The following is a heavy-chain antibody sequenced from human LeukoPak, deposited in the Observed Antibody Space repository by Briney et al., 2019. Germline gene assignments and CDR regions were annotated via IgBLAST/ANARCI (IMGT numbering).Heavy chain of an antibody. V-gene: IGHV4-34*01. CDR1: GGSFSGNY. D-gene: IGHD6-19*01. CDR3: ARGRGSGWAKSGYFDY. CDR2: INHSGST. J-gene: IGHJ4*02. Sequence: SETLSLTCAVYGGSFSGNYWSWIRQPPGKGLEGMGEINHSGSTNYKPSLKSRVTISVDASKNQFSLELRSVTAPDTAVYYCARGRGSGWAKSGYFDYWGQGTLVTVSS.